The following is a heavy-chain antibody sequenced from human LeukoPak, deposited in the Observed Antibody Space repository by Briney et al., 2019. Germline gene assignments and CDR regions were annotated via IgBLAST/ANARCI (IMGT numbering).Heavy chain of an antibody. CDR3: ARGDYVWGSYRYTPLAFDY. Sequence: SETLSLTCTVSGGSISSYYWSWIRQPPGKGLEWIGYIYYSGSTNYNPSLKSRVTISVDTSKNQFSLKLSSVTAADTAVYYCARGDYVWGSYRYTPLAFDYWGQGTLVTVSS. CDR2: IYYSGST. CDR1: GGSISSYY. V-gene: IGHV4-59*01. D-gene: IGHD3-16*02. J-gene: IGHJ4*02.